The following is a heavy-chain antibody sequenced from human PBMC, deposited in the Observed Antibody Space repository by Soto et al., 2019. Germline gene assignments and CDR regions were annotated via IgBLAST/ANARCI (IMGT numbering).Heavy chain of an antibody. CDR2: IKEDGSEK. D-gene: IGHD1-26*01. J-gene: IGHJ4*02. V-gene: IGHV3-7*01. CDR1: GFRFSNYW. CDR3: ARHQVGHRVTDY. Sequence: EVQLVESGGDLVQPGGSLRLSCAASGFRFSNYWMSWVRQAPGKGLEWVATIKEDGSEKYYVDSVKGRFTISRDNAKNSLYLQMNSLRAEDTALYYCARHQVGHRVTDYWGQGTLVTVSS.